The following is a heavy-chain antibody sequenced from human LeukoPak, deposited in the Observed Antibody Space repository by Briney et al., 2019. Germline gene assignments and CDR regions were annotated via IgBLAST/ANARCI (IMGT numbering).Heavy chain of an antibody. CDR2: ISSSSSYI. Sequence: GGSLRLSCAASGFIFSSYSMNWVRQAPGKGLEWVSSISSSSSYIYYADSVKGRFTISRDNAKNSLYLQMNSLRAEDTAVYYCARDHDFAFDNWGQGTLVTVSS. D-gene: IGHD2-21*02. CDR1: GFIFSSYS. J-gene: IGHJ4*02. V-gene: IGHV3-21*01. CDR3: ARDHDFAFDN.